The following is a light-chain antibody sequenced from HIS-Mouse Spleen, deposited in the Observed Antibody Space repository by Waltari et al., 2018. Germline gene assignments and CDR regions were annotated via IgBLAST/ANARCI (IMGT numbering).Light chain of an antibody. CDR2: KAS. CDR1: QSISSW. CDR3: QQYNSYLT. J-gene: IGKJ3*01. V-gene: IGKV1-5*03. Sequence: DIQMTQSPSPLSASAGDRVTTTCRASQSISSWLAWYQQKPGKAPKLLLYKASSLESGVPSRFSGSGSGTEFTLTISSLQPDDFATYYCQQYNSYLTFGPGTKVDIK.